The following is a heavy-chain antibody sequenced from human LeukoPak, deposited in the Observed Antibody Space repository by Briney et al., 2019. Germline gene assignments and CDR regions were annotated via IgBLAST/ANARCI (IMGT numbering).Heavy chain of an antibody. CDR2: INNDGSST. Sequence: GGSLRLSCAASGFTFSHYWMHWVRQVPGKRLVWVSHINNDGSSTTYADSVKGRFTISRDNAKNTQYLQMNSLRAEDTAVYYCVRERSGWLFDYWGQGTLVTVSS. V-gene: IGHV3-74*01. CDR3: VRERSGWLFDY. CDR1: GFTFSHYW. J-gene: IGHJ4*02. D-gene: IGHD6-19*01.